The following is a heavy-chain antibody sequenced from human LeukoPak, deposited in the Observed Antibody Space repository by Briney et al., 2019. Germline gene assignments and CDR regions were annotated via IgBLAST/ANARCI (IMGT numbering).Heavy chain of an antibody. Sequence: PGGSLRLSCAASGLTFSSYGMHWVRQAPGKGLEWVAVISYDGSNKYYADSVKGRFTISRDNAKNSLYLQMNSLRAEDTAVYYCAREASLWFGELLSPLSAYYYYYMDVWGKGTTVTVSS. CDR1: GLTFSSYG. CDR2: ISYDGSNK. V-gene: IGHV3-30*03. CDR3: AREASLWFGELLSPLSAYYYYYMDV. J-gene: IGHJ6*03. D-gene: IGHD3-10*01.